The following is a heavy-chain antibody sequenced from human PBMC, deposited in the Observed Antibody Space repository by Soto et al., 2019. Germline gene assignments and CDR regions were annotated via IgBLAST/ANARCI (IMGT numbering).Heavy chain of an antibody. CDR1: GFTLSTYG. V-gene: IGHV3-30*03. Sequence: QGQLVGSGGGVVQSGRSLRLSCAASGFTLSTYGMHWVRQAPGKGLEWVALISFDEKDKFYADSVKGRFTISRDNSKNTLYLQMNSLRPEDTGVYFCARTPYGGNYYMGDYLDSWGQVTPVTVSS. D-gene: IGHD1-26*01. J-gene: IGHJ4*02. CDR3: ARTPYGGNYYMGDYLDS. CDR2: ISFDEKDK.